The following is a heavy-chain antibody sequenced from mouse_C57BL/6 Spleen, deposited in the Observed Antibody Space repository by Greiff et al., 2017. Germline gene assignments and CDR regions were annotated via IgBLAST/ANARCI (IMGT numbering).Heavy chain of an antibody. Sequence: VQLQQPGAELVMPGASVKLSCKASGYTFTSYWMHWVKQRPGQGLEWIGEIDPSDSYTNYNQKFKGKSTLTVDKSSSTAYMQLSSLTSEDSAVYYCAITAQALAYWGQGTLVTVSA. V-gene: IGHV1-69*01. CDR3: AITAQALAY. D-gene: IGHD3-2*02. CDR1: GYTFTSYW. CDR2: IDPSDSYT. J-gene: IGHJ3*01.